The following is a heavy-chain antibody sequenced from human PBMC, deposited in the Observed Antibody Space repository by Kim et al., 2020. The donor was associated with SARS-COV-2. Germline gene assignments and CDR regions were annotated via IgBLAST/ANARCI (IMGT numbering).Heavy chain of an antibody. V-gene: IGHV3-74*01. D-gene: IGHD3-16*02. CDR1: GFNFSDHW. CDR2: IRGDGSTT. J-gene: IGHJ5*02. Sequence: GGSLRLTCTASGFNFSDHWMHWVRQAPGTGPVWVSCIRGDGSTTNYADSVRGRFTVSRDNARNTHYLQMNSLRVEDTAVYYCVSSPGPWGQGTLVTVSS. CDR3: VSSPGP.